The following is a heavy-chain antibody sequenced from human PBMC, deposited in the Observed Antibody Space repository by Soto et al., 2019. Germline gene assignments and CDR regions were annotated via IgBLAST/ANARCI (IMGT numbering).Heavy chain of an antibody. V-gene: IGHV3-13*01. J-gene: IGHJ4*02. Sequence: EVQLVESGGGLVQPGGSPRLSCAASGFTFSTDDMHWVRQATGKGLEWVAAISTTGGTHYPDSVKGRFTISRDNAKNSLYLQMTSLRAGDPAVYYCARGRTRSSCYDYWGQGALVTVSP. CDR1: GFTFSTDD. CDR2: ISTTGGT. D-gene: IGHD2-15*01. CDR3: ARGRTRSSCYDY.